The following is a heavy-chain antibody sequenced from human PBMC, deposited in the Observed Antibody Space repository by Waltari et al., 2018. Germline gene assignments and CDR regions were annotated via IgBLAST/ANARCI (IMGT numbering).Heavy chain of an antibody. J-gene: IGHJ4*02. V-gene: IGHV1-2*02. CDR1: GYTFTGYY. CDR2: INPNSSGT. D-gene: IGHD6-19*01. Sequence: QVQRVQSGAEVMKPGASVTVYCKASGYTFTGYYMHWGRQAPGQGLDWMGRINPNSSGTTYAKKFQGRVTMTRDTSISTANMELSRLRSDDTAVYYCARDHGSGPDYWGQGTLVTVSS. CDR3: ARDHGSGPDY.